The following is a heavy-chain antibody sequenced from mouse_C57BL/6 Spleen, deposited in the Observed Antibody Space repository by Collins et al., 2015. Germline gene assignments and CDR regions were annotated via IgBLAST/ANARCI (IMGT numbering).Heavy chain of an antibody. CDR3: ARSPIYYGYAMDY. D-gene: IGHD2-1*01. Sequence: QVQLQQSGAELVRPGTSVKVSCKASGYAFTNYLIEWVKQRPGQGLEWIGVINPGSGGTNYNEKFKGKATLTADKSSSTAYMQLSSLTSEDSAVYFCARSPIYYGYAMDYWGQGTSVTVSS. CDR1: GYAFTNYL. CDR2: INPGSGGT. J-gene: IGHJ4*01. V-gene: IGHV1-54*01.